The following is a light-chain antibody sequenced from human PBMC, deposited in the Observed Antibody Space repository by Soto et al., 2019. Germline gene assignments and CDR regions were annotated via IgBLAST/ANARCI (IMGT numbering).Light chain of an antibody. V-gene: IGLV3-21*02. Sequence: SYELTQPPSVSVAPGQTPTITCGGNNIGTKSVNWYQQKPGQAPVLVVCDDSDRPSGIPERFSGSNSGNTATLTIIRVEAGDEADYYCQVWDSSSDHWVFGGGTKLTVL. CDR1: NIGTKS. J-gene: IGLJ3*02. CDR3: QVWDSSSDHWV. CDR2: DDS.